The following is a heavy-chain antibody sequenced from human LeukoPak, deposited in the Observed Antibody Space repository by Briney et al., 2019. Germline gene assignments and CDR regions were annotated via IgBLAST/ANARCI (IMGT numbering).Heavy chain of an antibody. D-gene: IGHD3-22*01. V-gene: IGHV3-48*04. CDR3: AELGITMIRGV. CDR2: ISSSGSTI. CDR1: GFTFSNYW. J-gene: IGHJ6*04. Sequence: GGSLRLSCAASGFTFSNYWMHWVRQAPGKGLEWVSYISSSGSTIYHADSVKGRFTISRDNAKNSLYLQMNSLRAEDTAVYYCAELGITMIRGVWGKGTTVTISS.